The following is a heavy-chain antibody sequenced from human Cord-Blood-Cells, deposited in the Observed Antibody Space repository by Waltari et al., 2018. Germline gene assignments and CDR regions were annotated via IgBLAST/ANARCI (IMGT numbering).Heavy chain of an antibody. CDR1: GYSISSGYS. CDR3: ARGPGSYQYFDY. V-gene: IGHV4-38-2*01. J-gene: IGHJ4*02. D-gene: IGHD3-10*01. Sequence: QVQLQESGPGLVKPSETLSLTCAVSGYSISSGYSWGWIWQPPGTGLEWIGGIYQRGSTSYNPSLKSRVTISVDTSKNQFSLKRSSVTAADTAVYYCARGPGSYQYFDYWGQGTLVTVSS. CDR2: IYQRGST.